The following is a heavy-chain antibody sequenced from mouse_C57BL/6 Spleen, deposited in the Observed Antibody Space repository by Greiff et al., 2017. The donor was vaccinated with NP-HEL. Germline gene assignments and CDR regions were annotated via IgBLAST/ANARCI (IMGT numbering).Heavy chain of an antibody. CDR3: ASAYYSNYYAMDY. J-gene: IGHJ4*01. V-gene: IGHV2-6*03. D-gene: IGHD2-5*01. Sequence: QVQLQQSGPGLVAPSQSLSITCTVSGFSLTSYGVHWVRQPPGKGLEWLVVIWSDGSTTYNSALKSRLSISKDNSKSQVFLKMNSLQTDDTAMYYCASAYYSNYYAMDYWGQGTSVTVSS. CDR2: IWSDGST. CDR1: GFSLTSYG.